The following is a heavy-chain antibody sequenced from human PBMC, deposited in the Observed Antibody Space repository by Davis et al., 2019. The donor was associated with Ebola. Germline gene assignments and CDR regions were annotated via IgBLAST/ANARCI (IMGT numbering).Heavy chain of an antibody. D-gene: IGHD2-15*01. Sequence: PSETLSLTCAVYGGSFSGYYWSWIRQPPGKGLEWIGEINHSGSTNYNPSLKSRVTISVDTSKNQFSLKLSSVTAADTAVYYCARGHCSGGSCGWVPRNWGQGTLVTVSS. CDR2: INHSGST. V-gene: IGHV4-34*01. CDR1: GGSFSGYY. CDR3: ARGHCSGGSCGWVPRN. J-gene: IGHJ4*02.